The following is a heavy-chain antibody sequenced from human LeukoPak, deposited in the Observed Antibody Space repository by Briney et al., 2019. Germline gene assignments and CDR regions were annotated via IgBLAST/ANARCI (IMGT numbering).Heavy chain of an antibody. D-gene: IGHD3-10*01. V-gene: IGHV4-38-2*01. CDR1: RYSISSGYF. CDR2: IYHSGST. Sequence: PSETLSLTCAVSRYSISSGYFWGWIRQPPGKGLEWIGSIYHSGSTNYNPSLRSRVTISVDTSKNQFSLRLSSVTAADTAVYYCARQQGSTFDIWGQGTMVTVSS. J-gene: IGHJ3*02. CDR3: ARQQGSTFDI.